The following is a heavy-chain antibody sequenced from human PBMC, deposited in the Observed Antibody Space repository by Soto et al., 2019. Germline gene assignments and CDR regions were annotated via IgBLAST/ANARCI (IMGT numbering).Heavy chain of an antibody. CDR2: IYWDDDK. J-gene: IGHJ6*02. Sequence: QITLKESGPPLMKPTQTLTLTCTFSGFSLSTSGVGVGWIRQPPGKALEWLALIYWDDDKRYSPSLKSRLTITKDTSKNQVVLTMTNMDPVDTATYYCARASIAAAGRYYYYGMDVWGQGTTVTVSS. D-gene: IGHD6-13*01. V-gene: IGHV2-5*02. CDR3: ARASIAAAGRYYYYGMDV. CDR1: GFSLSTSGVG.